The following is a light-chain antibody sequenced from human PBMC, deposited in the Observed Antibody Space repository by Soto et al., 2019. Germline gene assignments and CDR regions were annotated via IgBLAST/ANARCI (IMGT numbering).Light chain of an antibody. CDR1: NSNIGSNT. V-gene: IGLV1-44*01. Sequence: QSVLTQPPSASGTPGQRVTISCSGSNSNIGSNTVNWYQQLPGTAPKVLIYANNQRPSGVPDRFSGSKSGTSASLAISGLPSEDEADYYCATWDDSLPAVFGGGTKLTVL. CDR2: ANN. J-gene: IGLJ2*01. CDR3: ATWDDSLPAV.